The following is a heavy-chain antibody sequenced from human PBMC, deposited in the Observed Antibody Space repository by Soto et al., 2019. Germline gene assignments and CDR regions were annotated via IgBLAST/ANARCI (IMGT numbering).Heavy chain of an antibody. D-gene: IGHD4-4*01. CDR1: GGSISSGGYY. J-gene: IGHJ4*02. CDR3: ARASTVTTFGGFWDGIPRPNYDY. Sequence: TLSLTCTVSGGSISSGGYYWSWIRQHPGKGLEWIGYIYYSGSTYYNPSLKSRVTISVDTSKNQFSLKLSSVTAADTAVYYCARASTVTTFGGFWDGIPRPNYDYWGQGTLVTVSS. CDR2: IYYSGST. V-gene: IGHV4-31*03.